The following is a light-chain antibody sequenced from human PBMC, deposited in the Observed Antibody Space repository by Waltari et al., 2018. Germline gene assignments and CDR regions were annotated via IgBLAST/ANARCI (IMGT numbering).Light chain of an antibody. CDR1: SSDVGGCAF. V-gene: IGLV2-14*03. J-gene: IGLJ2*01. Sequence: QSALTQPASVSGSPGQSISISCPGTSSDVGGCAFFSWYQQYPGKAPKLMIFDVSNRPSGVSDRFSGSKSGNTASLTISGLQAEDEAYYYCSSYSTSSTLVVFGGGTKVTVL. CDR3: SSYSTSSTLVV. CDR2: DVS.